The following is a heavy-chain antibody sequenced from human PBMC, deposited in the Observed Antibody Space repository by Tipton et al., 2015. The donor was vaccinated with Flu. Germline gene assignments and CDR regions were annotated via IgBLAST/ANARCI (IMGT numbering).Heavy chain of an antibody. D-gene: IGHD3-10*01. CDR2: ISYDGRSR. CDR1: GFTFSNYG. V-gene: IGHV3-30*03. CDR3: AHRWFGELSRYYTAMDV. Sequence: SLRLSCAASGFTFSNYGFHWVRQAPGKGLEWVAAISYDGRSRWYADSVKGRFTISRDNSKNIVFLQMNSLRGEDSAVCYCAHRWFGELSRYYTAMDVWGQGTSVTVSS. J-gene: IGHJ6*02.